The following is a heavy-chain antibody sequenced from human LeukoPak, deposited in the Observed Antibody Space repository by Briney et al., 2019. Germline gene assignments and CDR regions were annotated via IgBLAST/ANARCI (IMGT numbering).Heavy chain of an antibody. Sequence: GGSLRLSCAASGFTFSSYAMSWVRQAPGKGLEWVSAISGSGGSTYYADSVKGRFTISRDNSKNTLYLQMNSLRAEDTAVYYCARAPYYYDSSGSVGPYFDYWGQGTLVTVSS. CDR2: ISGSGGST. J-gene: IGHJ4*02. CDR1: GFTFSSYA. CDR3: ARAPYYYDSSGSVGPYFDY. V-gene: IGHV3-23*01. D-gene: IGHD3-22*01.